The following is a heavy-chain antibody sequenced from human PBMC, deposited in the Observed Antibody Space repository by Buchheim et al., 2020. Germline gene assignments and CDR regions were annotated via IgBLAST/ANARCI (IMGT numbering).Heavy chain of an antibody. D-gene: IGHD3-3*01. V-gene: IGHV3-33*01. CDR3: ARVGYYDFWSGSDV. Sequence: QVQLVESGGGVVQPGRSLRLSCAASVFTFISYGMHWVRQAPGKGLEWVAVIWYDGTNKWYADSVKGRFTISRDNSKNTLYLQMKSLRAEDTAVYYCARVGYYDFWSGSDVWGQGTT. J-gene: IGHJ6*02. CDR2: IWYDGTNK. CDR1: VFTFISYG.